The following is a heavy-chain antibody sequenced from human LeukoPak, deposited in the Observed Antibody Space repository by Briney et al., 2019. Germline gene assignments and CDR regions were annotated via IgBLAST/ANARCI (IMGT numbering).Heavy chain of an antibody. CDR2: IYYSGST. CDR1: GGSISSYY. CDR3: SRXRNLGYCSSTGCRNWFXX. D-gene: IGHD2-2*01. Sequence: SETLSLTCTVSGGSISSYYWSWIRQPPGKGLEWIGYIYYSGSTNYNPSLKSRVTISVDTSKNQFSLKLSSVTAADTAVYYCSRXRNLGYCSSTGCRNWFXXWGQXTLXT. J-gene: IGHJ5*02. V-gene: IGHV4-59*01.